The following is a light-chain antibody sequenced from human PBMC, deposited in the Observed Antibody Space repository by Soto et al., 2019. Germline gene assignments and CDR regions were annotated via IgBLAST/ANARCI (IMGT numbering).Light chain of an antibody. CDR3: SSLTTTTGLM. CDR2: EVS. J-gene: IGLJ3*02. Sequence: QSALTQPASVSGSPGQTITISCTGTSGDVGHYNFVSWYQQHPGKAPKLIIYEVSHRPSGVSNSFSASKSGNTASLIISGIQAEDDAYYYCSSLTTTTGLMFRGGTKVTVL. V-gene: IGLV2-14*01. CDR1: SGDVGHYNF.